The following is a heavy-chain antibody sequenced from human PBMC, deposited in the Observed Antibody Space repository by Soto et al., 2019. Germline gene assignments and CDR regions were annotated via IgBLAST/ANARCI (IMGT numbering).Heavy chain of an antibody. CDR3: ARIPSYCSSTSCYRYYYYGMDV. D-gene: IGHD2-2*02. J-gene: IGHJ6*02. CDR1: GFSLITSGMC. CDR2: IDWDDYK. V-gene: IGHV2-70*01. Sequence: SGPTLVNPTHPLTLTCTFSGFSLITSGMCVSCIRQPPGKALEWVALIDWDDYKYYSTSLKTRLTISKDTSKNQVVLTMTNMDPVDTATYYCARIPSYCSSTSCYRYYYYGMDVWGQGTTVTVSS.